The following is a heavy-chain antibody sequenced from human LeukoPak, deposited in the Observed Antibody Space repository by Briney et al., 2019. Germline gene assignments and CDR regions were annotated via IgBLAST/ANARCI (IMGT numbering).Heavy chain of an antibody. Sequence: GGSLRLSCAASGFTFSSYAMSWVRQAPGKGLEWVSAISGSGGSTYYADSVKGRFTISRDNSKNTLYLQMNSLRAEDTAVYYCAKVGIEQWLSQGQFFDYWGQGTLVTVSS. CDR2: ISGSGGST. D-gene: IGHD6-19*01. J-gene: IGHJ4*02. CDR3: AKVGIEQWLSQGQFFDY. V-gene: IGHV3-23*01. CDR1: GFTFSSYA.